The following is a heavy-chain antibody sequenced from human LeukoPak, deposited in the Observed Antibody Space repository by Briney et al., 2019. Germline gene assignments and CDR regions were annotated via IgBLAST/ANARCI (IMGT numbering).Heavy chain of an antibody. V-gene: IGHV3-23*01. Sequence: GGSLRLSCAASGFTFINHAMMWVRQAPGRGLEWVSGISDSGDATYYADSVKGRFTISRDNSKNTLYLQMNSLRAEDTAVYYCAKDAVPATAIYFDYWGQGTLITVSS. CDR2: ISDSGDAT. CDR1: GFTFINHA. J-gene: IGHJ4*02. D-gene: IGHD2-2*01. CDR3: AKDAVPATAIYFDY.